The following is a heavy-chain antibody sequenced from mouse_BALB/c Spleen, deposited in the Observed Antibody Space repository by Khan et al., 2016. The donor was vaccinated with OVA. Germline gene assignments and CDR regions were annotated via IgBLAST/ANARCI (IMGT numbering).Heavy chain of an antibody. CDR1: DYSITSEYT. D-gene: IGHD2-4*01. Sequence: EVQLVESGPGLVKPSQSLSLTCTVTDYSITSEYTWNWLRQFPGKKLEWMGFISYSGNTRYNPSLKSRISITRDTSKNQFFLQLNSVTSEDTATYYGARKDYYDYDPFPFWGQGTLVTVSA. J-gene: IGHJ3*01. V-gene: IGHV3-2*02. CDR3: ARKDYYDYDPFPF. CDR2: ISYSGNT.